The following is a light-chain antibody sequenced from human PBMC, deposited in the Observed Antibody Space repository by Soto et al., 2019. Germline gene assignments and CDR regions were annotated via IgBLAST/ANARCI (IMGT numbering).Light chain of an antibody. J-gene: IGLJ1*01. Sequence: QSVLTQPPSASGSPGQSVTISCTGTSSDVGGYNYVSWYQQHPGKAPKLMIFDVSSRPSGVPDRFSGSKSGNTASLTVSGLQAEDEADYYCSSYAGSNNWGVFGTGTKLTVL. CDR2: DVS. CDR1: SSDVGGYNY. V-gene: IGLV2-8*01. CDR3: SSYAGSNNWGV.